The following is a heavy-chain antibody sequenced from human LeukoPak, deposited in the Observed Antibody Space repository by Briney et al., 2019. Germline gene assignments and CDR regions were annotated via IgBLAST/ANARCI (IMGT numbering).Heavy chain of an antibody. J-gene: IGHJ4*02. CDR2: TYYRSKWYN. V-gene: IGHV6-1*01. CDR3: ARRGVRRYDILTGSRRPFDY. Sequence: SQTLSLTCAISGDSVSSNSAAWNWIRQSPSRGLEWLGRTYYRSKWYNDYAVSVKSRITINPDTSKNQFSLKLSSVTAADTAVYYCARRGVRRYDILTGSRRPFDYWGQGALVTVSS. CDR1: GDSVSSNSAA. D-gene: IGHD3-9*01.